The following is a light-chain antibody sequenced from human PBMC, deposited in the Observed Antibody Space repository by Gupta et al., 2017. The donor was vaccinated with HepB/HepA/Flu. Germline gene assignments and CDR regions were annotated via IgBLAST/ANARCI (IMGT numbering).Light chain of an antibody. CDR1: QDIKYF. J-gene: IGKJ2*01. CDR3: QQYDNLPYT. CDR2: SSS. V-gene: IGKV1-33*01. Sequence: EIQLTQSPPSLSASVGDRVTITCQASQDIKYFLNWFQQKSGKAPQLLIYSSSNLATGVPSRFSGSGSGSRFTLTISGLQLEDKATYYCQQYDNLPYTFGQGTNLGI.